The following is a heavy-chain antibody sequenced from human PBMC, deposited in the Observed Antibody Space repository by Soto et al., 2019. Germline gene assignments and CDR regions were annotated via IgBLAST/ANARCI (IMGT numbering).Heavy chain of an antibody. CDR1: GYTFTSYG. J-gene: IGHJ4*02. CDR3: ARAPPYCSSTSCSPKYYFDY. Sequence: QVQLVQSGAEVKKPGASVKVSCKASGYTFTSYGISWVRQAPGQGLEWMGWISAYNGNTNYAQKLQGRVTMTTDTSTSTAYMELRSLRCTDTAVYYCARAPPYCSSTSCSPKYYFDYWGQGTLVTVSS. CDR2: ISAYNGNT. D-gene: IGHD2-2*01. V-gene: IGHV1-18*01.